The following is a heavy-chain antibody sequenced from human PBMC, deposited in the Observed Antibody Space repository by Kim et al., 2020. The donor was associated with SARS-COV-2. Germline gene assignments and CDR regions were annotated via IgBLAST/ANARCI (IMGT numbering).Heavy chain of an antibody. Sequence: YAESVKGRFTISRDNSKNTLYLQMNSLRAEDTAVYYCAKAFYGSGSYLFGYWGQGTLVTVSS. J-gene: IGHJ4*02. V-gene: IGHV3-33*06. CDR3: AKAFYGSGSYLFGY. D-gene: IGHD3-10*01.